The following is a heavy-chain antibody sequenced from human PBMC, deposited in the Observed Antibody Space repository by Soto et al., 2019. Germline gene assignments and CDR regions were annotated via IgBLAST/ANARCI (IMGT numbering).Heavy chain of an antibody. Sequence: QLQLQESGPGLVKPSETLSLTCTVSGGSISSSSYYWGWIRQPPGKGLEWIGSIYYSGSTYYNPSLKSRVTISVDTSKNQFSLKLSSVTAADTAVYYCARRWADSSGYYEIFDYWGQGTLVTVSS. J-gene: IGHJ4*02. V-gene: IGHV4-39*01. CDR3: ARRWADSSGYYEIFDY. CDR2: IYYSGST. D-gene: IGHD3-22*01. CDR1: GGSISSSSYY.